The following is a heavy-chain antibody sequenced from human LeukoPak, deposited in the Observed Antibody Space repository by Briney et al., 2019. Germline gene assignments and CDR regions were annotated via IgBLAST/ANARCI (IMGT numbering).Heavy chain of an antibody. CDR1: GYTFTSYG. J-gene: IGHJ4*02. Sequence: GASVKVSCKASGYTFTSYGISWVRQAPGQGLEWMGIINPSGGSTSYAQKFQGRVTMTRDTSTSTVYMELSSLRSEDTAVYYCARATTERVAAAGIFTGWGQGTLVTVSS. CDR3: ARATTERVAAAGIFTG. D-gene: IGHD6-13*01. CDR2: INPSGGST. V-gene: IGHV1-46*01.